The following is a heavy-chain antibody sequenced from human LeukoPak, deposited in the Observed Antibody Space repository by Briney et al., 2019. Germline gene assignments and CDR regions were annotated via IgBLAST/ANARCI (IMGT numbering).Heavy chain of an antibody. Sequence: PSQTLSLTCTVSGGSISSGGYYWSWIRQHPGKGLEWIGYIYYSGSTYYNPSLKSRVTISVDTSKNQFSLKLSSVTAADTAVYYCARVSNDFAGSGAFDIWGQGTMVTVSS. V-gene: IGHV4-31*03. CDR3: ARVSNDFAGSGAFDI. D-gene: IGHD2-15*01. CDR2: IYYSGST. CDR1: GGSISSGGYY. J-gene: IGHJ3*02.